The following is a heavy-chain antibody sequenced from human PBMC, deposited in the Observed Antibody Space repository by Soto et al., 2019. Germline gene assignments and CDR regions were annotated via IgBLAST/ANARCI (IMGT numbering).Heavy chain of an antibody. Sequence: GSLRLSCAASGFTFSSYGMHWVRQAPGKGLEWVAVIWYDGSNKYYADSVKGRFTISRDNSKNTLYLQMNSLRAEDTAVYYCARDQEGSGWYYYFDYWGQGTLVTVSS. V-gene: IGHV3-33*01. CDR2: IWYDGSNK. D-gene: IGHD6-19*01. J-gene: IGHJ4*02. CDR3: ARDQEGSGWYYYFDY. CDR1: GFTFSSYG.